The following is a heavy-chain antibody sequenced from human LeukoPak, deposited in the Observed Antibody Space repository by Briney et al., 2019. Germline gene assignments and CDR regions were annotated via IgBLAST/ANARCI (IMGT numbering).Heavy chain of an antibody. V-gene: IGHV3-15*01. CDR3: TTYYLREYAHGLIVY. CDR2: IYSRSDGGGT. J-gene: IGHJ4*02. D-gene: IGHD2/OR15-2a*01. Sequence: GGSLRLSCAASGFTFTDAWMSWVRQAPGKGLEWVGRIYSRSDGGGTDYAAPVNDRFTISRDDSKNTLYLQMGSLKTEDTAVYYCTTYYLREYAHGLIVYWGQGTLVTVSS. CDR1: GFTFTDAW.